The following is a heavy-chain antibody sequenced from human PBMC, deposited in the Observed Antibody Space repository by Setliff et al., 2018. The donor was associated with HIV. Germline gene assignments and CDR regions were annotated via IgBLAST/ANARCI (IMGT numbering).Heavy chain of an antibody. CDR2: SIPLFGTV. J-gene: IGHJ4*02. CDR3: ASGSGYCKNGNCYIGVHKNPDKYYFDY. V-gene: IGHV1-69*05. D-gene: IGHD2-8*01. CDR1: GDTFSNSA. Sequence: SVKVSCKASGDTFSNSALTWVRQAPGQGLEWMGGSIPLFGTVKYAQKFQGRVTITRDTSASTAYMELSSLRSEDTAVYYCASGSGYCKNGNCYIGVHKNPDKYYFDYWGQGTLVTVSS.